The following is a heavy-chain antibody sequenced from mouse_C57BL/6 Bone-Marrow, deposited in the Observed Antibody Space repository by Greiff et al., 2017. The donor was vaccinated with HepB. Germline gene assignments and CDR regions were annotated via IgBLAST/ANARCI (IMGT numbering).Heavy chain of an antibody. CDR2: IDPENGDT. CDR3: ARWDYDYDLYYAMDY. Sequence: VQLQQSGAELVRPGASVKLSCTASGFNIKDDYMHWVKQRPEQGLEWIGWIDPENGDTEYASKFQGKATITADTSSNTAYLQLSSLTSEDTAVYYCARWDYDYDLYYAMDYWGQGTSVTVSS. CDR1: GFNIKDDY. J-gene: IGHJ4*01. V-gene: IGHV14-4*01. D-gene: IGHD2-4*01.